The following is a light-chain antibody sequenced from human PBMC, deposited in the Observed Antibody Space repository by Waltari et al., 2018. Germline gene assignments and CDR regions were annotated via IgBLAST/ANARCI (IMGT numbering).Light chain of an antibody. CDR3: QQYDIWPYT. CDR2: GKS. CDR1: KGISSK. Sequence: EIVMTQSPVTLSMSPGETAPLSCRASKGISSKLAGYQQKPGQAPRLLMYGKSTRASGFPAGFSGSGSGTEFTLTISSLQSEDFATYYCQQYDIWPYTFGQGTKLEIK. V-gene: IGKV3-15*01. J-gene: IGKJ2*01.